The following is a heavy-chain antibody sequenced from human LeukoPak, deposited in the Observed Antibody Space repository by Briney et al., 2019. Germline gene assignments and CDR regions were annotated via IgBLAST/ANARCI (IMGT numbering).Heavy chain of an antibody. CDR3: ARGDIVVVPAATNWFDP. Sequence: GGSLRLSCAASGFTFSSYWMHWVRQAPGKGLVWVSRINSDGSSTSYADSAKGRFTISRDNAKNTLYLQMNSLRAEDTAVYYCARGDIVVVPAATNWFDPWGQGTLVTVSS. CDR1: GFTFSSYW. J-gene: IGHJ5*02. D-gene: IGHD2-2*01. V-gene: IGHV3-74*01. CDR2: INSDGSST.